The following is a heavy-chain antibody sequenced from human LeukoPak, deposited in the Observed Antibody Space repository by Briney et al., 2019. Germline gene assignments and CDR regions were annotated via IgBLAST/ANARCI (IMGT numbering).Heavy chain of an antibody. V-gene: IGHV4-34*01. CDR3: ARGVSKSSSWFLA. CDR1: GGSFSGYY. J-gene: IGHJ5*02. Sequence: SETLSLTCAVYGGSFSGYYWSLIRQPPGKGLEWIGEINHSGSTNYNPSLKSRVTISVDTSKNQFSLKLSSVTAADTAVYYCARGVSKSSSWFLAWGQGTLVTVSP. D-gene: IGHD6-13*01. CDR2: INHSGST.